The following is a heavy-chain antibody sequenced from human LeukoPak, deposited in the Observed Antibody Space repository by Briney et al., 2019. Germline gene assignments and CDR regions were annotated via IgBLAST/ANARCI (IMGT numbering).Heavy chain of an antibody. CDR2: ISGSGVIT. D-gene: IGHD6-13*01. V-gene: IGHV3-23*01. CDR1: GFTFSSHG. Sequence: GGSLRLSCTASGFTFSSHGMSWVRQAPGKGQEWVSAISGSGVITYYADSVKGRFTISRDNSKNTLYLQMNTLRAEDTAVYYCARDQQLAENYFDYWGQGTLVTVSS. J-gene: IGHJ4*02. CDR3: ARDQQLAENYFDY.